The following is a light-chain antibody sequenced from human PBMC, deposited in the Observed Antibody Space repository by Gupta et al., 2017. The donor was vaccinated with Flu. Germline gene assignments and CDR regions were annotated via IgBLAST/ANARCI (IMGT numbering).Light chain of an antibody. CDR2: DAS. CDR3: QQRNNWAGA. V-gene: IGKV3-11*01. Sequence: EIVLTQSPATLSLSPGERATLSCRTSQTVFSYLAWYQQKPGQAPRLLIYDASNSVTGVPARFSGSGCATAFTLTIISRVPPDFAVSYCQQRNNWAGAFGRGTXVEIK. J-gene: IGKJ4*01. CDR1: QTVFSY.